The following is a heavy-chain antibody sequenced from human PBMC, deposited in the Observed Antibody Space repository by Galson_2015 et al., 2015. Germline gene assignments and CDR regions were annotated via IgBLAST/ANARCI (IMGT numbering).Heavy chain of an antibody. J-gene: IGHJ4*02. CDR1: GFTFSSYD. CDR2: IGSSGDS. CDR3: ARGHVRGYYGSGTDY. Sequence: SLRLSCAASGFTFSSYDMHWVRQATGKGLEWVSTIGSSGDSYYAGSVKGRFAISRENAKNSFYLQMNSLRARDTAVYYCARGHVRGYYGSGTDYWGQGTLVTVSS. D-gene: IGHD3-10*01. V-gene: IGHV3-13*01.